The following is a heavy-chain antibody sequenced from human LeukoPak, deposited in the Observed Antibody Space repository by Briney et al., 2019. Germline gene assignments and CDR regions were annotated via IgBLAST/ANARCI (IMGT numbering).Heavy chain of an antibody. J-gene: IGHJ5*02. CDR1: GFTFSSYS. Sequence: PGGSLRLSCAASGFTFSSYSMNWVRQAPGKGLEWVSSISSSSSYIYYADSVKGRFTISGDNAKNSLYLQMNSLRAEDTAVYYCARAYYDSSGYLPPWGQGNLVTVSS. CDR2: ISSSSSYI. V-gene: IGHV3-21*01. CDR3: ARAYYDSSGYLPP. D-gene: IGHD3-22*01.